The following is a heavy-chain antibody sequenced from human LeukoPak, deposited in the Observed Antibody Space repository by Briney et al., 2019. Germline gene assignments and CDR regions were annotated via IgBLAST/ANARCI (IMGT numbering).Heavy chain of an antibody. CDR3: AGAYSAYDPFDY. CDR2: TSSSDAGK. Sequence: GGSLRLSCTVSGFSLSSYALSWVRRAPGKGLEWVSATSSSDAGKYYADSVRGRFTISRDNSRNTMYLQMNSLRVEDTAIYFCAGAYSAYDPFDYWGQGILVTVSS. CDR1: GFSLSSYA. V-gene: IGHV3-23*01. J-gene: IGHJ4*02. D-gene: IGHD5-12*01.